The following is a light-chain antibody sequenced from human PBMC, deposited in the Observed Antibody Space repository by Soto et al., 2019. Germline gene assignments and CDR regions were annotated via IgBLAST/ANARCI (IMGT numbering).Light chain of an antibody. CDR1: QSISNY. Sequence: IQMTQSPSSLSASVGDSVTITCRASQSISNYLNWHQQKPGKAPKLLIYAASSLQSGVPSRFSGSGSGTDFTLTISGLHPEDFATYYCQQSYSTPPITFGQGHDWRL. CDR3: QQSYSTPPIT. V-gene: IGKV1-39*01. CDR2: AAS. J-gene: IGKJ5*01.